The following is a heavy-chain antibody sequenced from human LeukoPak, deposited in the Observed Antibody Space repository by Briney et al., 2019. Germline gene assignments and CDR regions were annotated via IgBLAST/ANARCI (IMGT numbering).Heavy chain of an antibody. CDR3: ARASYYGSGNWFDP. J-gene: IGHJ5*02. Sequence: SETLSLTCAVHGGSVSNNFWSWIRQPPGKGLESIGLIYTSGSTNYNPSLKSRVTMSVDTSKNQFSLKLSSVTASDTAVYYCARASYYGSGNWFDPWGQGTLVTVSS. D-gene: IGHD3-10*01. CDR2: IYTSGST. V-gene: IGHV4-59*10. CDR1: GGSVSNNF.